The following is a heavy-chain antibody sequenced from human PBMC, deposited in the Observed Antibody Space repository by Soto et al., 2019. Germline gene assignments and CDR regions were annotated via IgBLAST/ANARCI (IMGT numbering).Heavy chain of an antibody. J-gene: IGHJ4*02. CDR1: GFTFSSYA. CDR3: ERSRLRGYGYAY. CDR2: ISGSGGST. Sequence: GGSLRRSFAASGFTFSSYAMSWVRQAPGKGLGWVSAISGSGGSTYYADSVKGRFTISRDNSKNTLYLQMNSLRAEDTAVYYCERSRLRGYGYAYWGRVTVVPVST. D-gene: IGHD5-18*01. V-gene: IGHV3-23*01.